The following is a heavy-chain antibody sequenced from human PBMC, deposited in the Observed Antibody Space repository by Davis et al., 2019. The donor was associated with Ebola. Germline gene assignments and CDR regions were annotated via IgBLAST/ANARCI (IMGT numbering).Heavy chain of an antibody. Sequence: GGSLRLSCVASGFTFTNAWMNWVRQAPGKGLEWVSSISRSSSYIYYADSVKGRFTISRDNAKNSLYLQMNSLRAEDTAVYYCSRSGPDNWGQGTLVTVSS. D-gene: IGHD1-26*01. CDR2: ISRSSSYI. CDR3: SRSGPDN. V-gene: IGHV3-21*04. J-gene: IGHJ4*02. CDR1: GFTFTNAW.